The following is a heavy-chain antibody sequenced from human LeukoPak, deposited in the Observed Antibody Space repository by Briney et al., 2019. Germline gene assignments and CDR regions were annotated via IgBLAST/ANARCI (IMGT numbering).Heavy chain of an antibody. CDR3: AKDHDYYASGPI. J-gene: IGHJ3*02. CDR2: ISGSGGST. V-gene: IGHV3-23*01. D-gene: IGHD3-10*01. CDR1: GFTFSNYA. Sequence: GGSLRLSCAASGFTFSNYAMNWVRQAPGKGLEWVSGISGSGGSTYYAGSVKGRFTISRDNSKNTLYLQMNSLRAEDTAVYYCAKDHDYYASGPIWGQGTMVTVSS.